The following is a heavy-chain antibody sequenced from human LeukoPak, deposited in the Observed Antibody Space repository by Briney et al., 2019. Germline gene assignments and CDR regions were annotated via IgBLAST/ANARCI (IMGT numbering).Heavy chain of an antibody. J-gene: IGHJ6*02. V-gene: IGHV3-73*01. CDR3: TRFNQEPYGMDV. D-gene: IGHD1-14*01. CDR2: IRSKANSYAT. Sequence: PGGSLRLSCAASGFTLSASAMHWVRQASGKGLEWVGRIRSKANSYATAYAASVTGRFTISRDDSKNTAYLQMNSLKTEDTAVYYCTRFNQEPYGMDVWGQGTTVTVSS. CDR1: GFTLSASA.